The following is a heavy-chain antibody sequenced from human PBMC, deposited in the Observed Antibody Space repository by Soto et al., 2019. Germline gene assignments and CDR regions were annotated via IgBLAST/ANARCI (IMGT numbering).Heavy chain of an antibody. CDR3: ARGPYYYDSSRYP. J-gene: IGHJ5*02. Sequence: GGSLRLSCAASGFTVSSNYMSWVRQAPGKGLEWVSVIYSGGSTYYADSVKGRFTISRDNSKNTLYLQMNSLRAEDTAVYYCARGPYYYDSSRYPWGQGTLVTVSS. V-gene: IGHV3-66*01. CDR2: IYSGGST. D-gene: IGHD3-22*01. CDR1: GFTVSSNY.